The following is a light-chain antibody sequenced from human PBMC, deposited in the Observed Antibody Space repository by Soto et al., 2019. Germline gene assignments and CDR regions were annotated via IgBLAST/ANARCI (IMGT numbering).Light chain of an antibody. J-gene: IGLJ1*01. CDR3: ATWDDRLDGYV. Sequence: QSVLPQSPSASGTPGPRVISSCSGSSSNIGRNTVNWYQQLPGTAPKLLIYSHNQRPSGVPDRFSGSQSGTSASLAISGLQSEDEADYYCATWDDRLDGYVFGTGTKVTV. CDR2: SHN. CDR1: SSNIGRNT. V-gene: IGLV1-44*01.